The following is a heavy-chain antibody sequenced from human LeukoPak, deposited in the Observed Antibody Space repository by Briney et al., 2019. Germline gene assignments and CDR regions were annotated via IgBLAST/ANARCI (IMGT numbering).Heavy chain of an antibody. V-gene: IGHV4-38-2*01. CDR1: NYSISNGHY. D-gene: IGHD3-16*01. Sequence: SETLSLTCGLSNYSISNGHYWGWIRQPPGKGLEWIGSIFHSGTTYYNPSLKSRVSISVDPSKNQFSLRLSSVTAADTAVYCCARRSEFGVLYYMDVWGKGTTVTVSS. J-gene: IGHJ6*03. CDR2: IFHSGTT. CDR3: ARRSEFGVLYYMDV.